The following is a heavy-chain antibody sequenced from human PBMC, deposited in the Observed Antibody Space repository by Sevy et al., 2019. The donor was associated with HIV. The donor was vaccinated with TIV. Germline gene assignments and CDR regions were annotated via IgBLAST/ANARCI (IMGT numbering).Heavy chain of an antibody. Sequence: ASVKVSCKASGDTFTNNYIHWVRQAPRQGLEWMGMVDPSAGNTTYAQKFQGRVTMTRDTSTSILYMELSSLRSEDTAMYYFARVDPDQHFDSWGQGTLVTVSS. J-gene: IGHJ4*02. CDR1: GDTFTNNY. CDR2: VDPSAGNT. CDR3: ARVDPDQHFDS. V-gene: IGHV1-46*01.